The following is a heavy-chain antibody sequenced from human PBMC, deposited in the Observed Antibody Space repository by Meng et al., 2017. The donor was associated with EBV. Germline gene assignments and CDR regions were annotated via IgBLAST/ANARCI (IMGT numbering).Heavy chain of an antibody. V-gene: IGHV2-5*05. CDR2: ISGDDDK. CDR1: WFPLSSVAWG. J-gene: IGHJ3*02. D-gene: IGHD5-12*01. CDR3: AHILGGYDAFDI. Sequence: LKDSVPTLWQPTLTFTLPATFSWFPLSSVAWGWGWILQPPVKALDWLALISGDDDKRYGPSLGSRLTITKDTSNNQVFLTLNNVDPVDPAPYYFAHILGGYDAFDIWAKGQWSPSPQ.